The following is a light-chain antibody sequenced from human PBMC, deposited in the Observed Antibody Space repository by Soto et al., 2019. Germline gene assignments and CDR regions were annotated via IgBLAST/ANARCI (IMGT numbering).Light chain of an antibody. V-gene: IGLV2-11*01. CDR2: DVS. Sequence: QSVLTQPRSVSGSPGQSVTISCTGTSGDVGGYNYVSWYQEHPGKAPKLMIYDVSKRPSGVPDRFSGSKSGNTASLTISGLQAEDEADYYCCSYAGSYTHYVFGTGTKVTAL. CDR1: SGDVGGYNY. J-gene: IGLJ1*01. CDR3: CSYAGSYTHYV.